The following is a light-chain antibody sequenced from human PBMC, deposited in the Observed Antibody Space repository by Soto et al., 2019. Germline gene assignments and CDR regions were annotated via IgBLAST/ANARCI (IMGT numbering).Light chain of an antibody. CDR2: DAS. Sequence: EIVLTQSPATLSLSPGERATLSCRASQSVRGYLAWYQQKPGQAPRLLIYDASNRATGIPARFSGSRSGTDFTLTISSLDPEDSAIYYCQQRSSWPLTFGGGTKVDIK. V-gene: IGKV3-11*01. CDR1: QSVRGY. CDR3: QQRSSWPLT. J-gene: IGKJ4*01.